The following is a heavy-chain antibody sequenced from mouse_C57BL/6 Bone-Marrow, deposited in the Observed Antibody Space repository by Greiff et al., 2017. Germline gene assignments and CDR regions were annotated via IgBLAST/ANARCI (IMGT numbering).Heavy chain of an antibody. Sequence: QVQLQQSGPELVRPGVSVKISCKGSGYTFTDYAMLWVKQSHAQSLEWIGVISTYYGDASYNQKFKDKATMTVDQSSSTAYMALARLTTEDSAVYYCARKARNYWGQGTTLTVSS. J-gene: IGHJ2*01. CDR1: GYTFTDYA. CDR2: ISTYYGDA. V-gene: IGHV1-67*01. CDR3: ARKARNY.